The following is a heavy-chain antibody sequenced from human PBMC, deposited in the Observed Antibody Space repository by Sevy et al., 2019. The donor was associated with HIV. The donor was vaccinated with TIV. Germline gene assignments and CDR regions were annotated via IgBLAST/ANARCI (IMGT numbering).Heavy chain of an antibody. V-gene: IGHV3-15*01. Sequence: GGSLRLSCAASGFTFSKYSMSWVRQAPGKGLEWVGHIKSKTDGGTTDYAAPVKGRFIISRDDSKNTLYLQMNSLKTEDTAVYYCTTDLGDYFDSSGPKWGQGTMVTVSS. CDR1: GFTFSKYS. CDR3: TTDLGDYFDSSGPK. J-gene: IGHJ3*01. CDR2: IKSKTDGGTT. D-gene: IGHD3-22*01.